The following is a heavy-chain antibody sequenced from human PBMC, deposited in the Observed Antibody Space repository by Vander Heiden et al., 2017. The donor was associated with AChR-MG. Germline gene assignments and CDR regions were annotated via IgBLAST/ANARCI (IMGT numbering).Heavy chain of an antibody. Sequence: EVQLVESGGGLVKPGGSLRLSCAASGFTFSSYSMNWVRQAPGKGLEWVSSISSSSSYIYYADSVKGRFTISRDNAKNSLYLQMNSLRAEDTAVYYCARVFRETGFYYFDYWGQGTLGTVSS. CDR2: ISSSSSYI. CDR3: ARVFRETGFYYFDY. V-gene: IGHV3-21*01. D-gene: IGHD3-9*01. J-gene: IGHJ4*02. CDR1: GFTFSSYS.